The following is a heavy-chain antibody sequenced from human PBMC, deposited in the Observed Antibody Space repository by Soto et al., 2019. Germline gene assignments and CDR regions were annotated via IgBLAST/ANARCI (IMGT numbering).Heavy chain of an antibody. CDR3: ARTTYYYGSGSYYADDY. V-gene: IGHV1-24*01. Sequence: ASVKVSCKVSGYTLTELSMHWVRQAPGKGLEWMGGFDPEDGETIYAQKFQGRVTMTEDTSTDTAYMELSSLRSEDTAVYYCARTTYYYGSGSYYADDYWGQGTLVTVSS. D-gene: IGHD3-10*01. CDR1: GYTLTELS. CDR2: FDPEDGET. J-gene: IGHJ4*02.